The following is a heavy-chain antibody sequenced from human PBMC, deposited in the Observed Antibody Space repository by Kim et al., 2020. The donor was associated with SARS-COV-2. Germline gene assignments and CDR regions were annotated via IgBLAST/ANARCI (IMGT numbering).Heavy chain of an antibody. V-gene: IGHV3-33*01. D-gene: IGHD3-22*01. CDR2: IWYDGSNK. CDR3: ARDKEVITRFSYYYYYGMDV. J-gene: IGHJ6*02. CDR1: GFTFSSYG. Sequence: GGSLRLSCAASGFTFSSYGMHWVRQAPGKGLEWVAVIWYDGSNKYYADSVKGRFTISRDNSKNTLYLQMNSLRAEDTAVYYCARDKEVITRFSYYYYYGMDVWGQGTTVTVSS.